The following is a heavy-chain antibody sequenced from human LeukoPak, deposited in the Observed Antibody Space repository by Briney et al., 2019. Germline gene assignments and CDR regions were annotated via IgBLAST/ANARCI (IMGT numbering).Heavy chain of an antibody. J-gene: IGHJ4*02. CDR3: ALKEAGYSSSWFNY. CDR1: GGSISSYY. D-gene: IGHD6-13*01. Sequence: PSETLSLTCTVSGGSISSYYWSWIRPPPGKGLEWIGYIYYSGSTNYNPSLKSRVTISVDTSKNQFSLKLSSVTAADTAVYYCALKEAGYSSSWFNYWGQGTLVTVSS. V-gene: IGHV4-59*08. CDR2: IYYSGST.